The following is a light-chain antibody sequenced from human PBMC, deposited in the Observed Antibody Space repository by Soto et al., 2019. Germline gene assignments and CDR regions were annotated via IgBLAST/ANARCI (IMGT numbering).Light chain of an antibody. CDR1: SSDVGGYNY. V-gene: IGLV2-14*01. CDR2: DVN. Sequence: QSALTQPASVSGSPGQSIPISCTGTSSDVGGYNYVSWYQQYPGKAPQLMIFDVNDRPSGVSYRFSGSKSGNTASLTISGLQAEDEAHYYCSSYSTTSFFVFGTGTKVTVL. J-gene: IGLJ1*01. CDR3: SSYSTTSFFV.